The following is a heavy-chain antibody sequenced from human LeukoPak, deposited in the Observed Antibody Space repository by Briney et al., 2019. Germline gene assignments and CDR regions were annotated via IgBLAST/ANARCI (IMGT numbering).Heavy chain of an antibody. CDR2: INHSGST. CDR3: ASEGRACGGGCYPALWYFDL. Sequence: SETLSLTCAVYGGSFSGYYWTWIRQPPGKGLEWIGEINHSGSTNYNPSLKSRVTISVDTSKNQFSLKLSSVTAADTAVYYCASEGRACGGGCYPALWYFDLWGRGTLVTVSS. J-gene: IGHJ2*01. V-gene: IGHV4-34*01. D-gene: IGHD2-21*02. CDR1: GGSFSGYY.